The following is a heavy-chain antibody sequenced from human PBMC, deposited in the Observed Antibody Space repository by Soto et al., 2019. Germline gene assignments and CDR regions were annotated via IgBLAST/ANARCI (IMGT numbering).Heavy chain of an antibody. J-gene: IGHJ4*02. CDR2: ISSGSTVL. CDR3: AKVLQTPRSNLKVGFDS. V-gene: IGHV3-23*03. Sequence: GGSLRLSCAASQFAFNSYAMGWVRQAPGKGLKWVSYISSGSTVLDYAASVRGRFTISRDNSKDTLFLQMDSLRAEDTAIYFCAKVLQTPRSNLKVGFDSWGQGTLVTVSS. D-gene: IGHD1-20*01. CDR1: QFAFNSYA.